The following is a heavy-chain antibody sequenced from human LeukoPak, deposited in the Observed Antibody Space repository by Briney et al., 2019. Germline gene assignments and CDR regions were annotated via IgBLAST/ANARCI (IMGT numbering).Heavy chain of an antibody. CDR2: INWNGGST. D-gene: IGHD1-26*01. CDR3: ARNRLLGATGACDY. J-gene: IGHJ4*02. CDR1: GFTFDDYG. V-gene: IGHV3-20*01. Sequence: GGSLRLSYAASGFTFDDYGMSWVRQAPGKGLEWVSGINWNGGSTGYADSVKGRFTISRDNAKNSLYLQMNSLRAEDTALYHCARNRLLGATGACDYWGQGTLVTVSS.